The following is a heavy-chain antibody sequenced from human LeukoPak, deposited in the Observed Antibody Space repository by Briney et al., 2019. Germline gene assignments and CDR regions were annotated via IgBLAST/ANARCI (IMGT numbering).Heavy chain of an antibody. D-gene: IGHD4-17*01. Sequence: ASVKVSCKASGGTFSSYAISWVRQAPGQGLEWMGRIIPILGIANYAQKFQGRVTITADKSTSTAYMELSSLKSEDTAVYYCASGSPVTTSSWGQGTLVTVSS. V-gene: IGHV1-69*04. CDR3: ASGSPVTTSS. CDR1: GGTFSSYA. CDR2: IIPILGIA. J-gene: IGHJ5*02.